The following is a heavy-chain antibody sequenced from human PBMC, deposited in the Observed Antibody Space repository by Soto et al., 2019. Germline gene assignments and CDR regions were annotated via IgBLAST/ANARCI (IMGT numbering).Heavy chain of an antibody. CDR1: GGTFNTYA. CDR3: AREVQVHTPAFVY. J-gene: IGHJ4*02. D-gene: IGHD3-10*01. V-gene: IGHV1-69*19. CDR2: ISPMFGAA. Sequence: QVQLVQSGAEMKKPGSSVKVSCQSSGGTFNTYAMNWVRQAPGQGPEWMGDISPMFGAANYAPKFQGRVTITADESTGPSYTQLGSLTSEDTALYFCAREVQVHTPAFVYWGQGTLVTVSS.